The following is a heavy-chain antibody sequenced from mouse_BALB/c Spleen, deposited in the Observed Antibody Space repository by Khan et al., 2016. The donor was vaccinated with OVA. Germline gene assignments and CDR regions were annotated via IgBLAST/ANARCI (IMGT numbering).Heavy chain of an antibody. CDR2: IDPATDNT. CDR1: GFNIKDTY. CDR3: ATLFGNCFAN. V-gene: IGHV14-3*02. Sequence: VQLKQSGAELVKPGASVKLSCTVSGFNIKDTYIHWVNQRPEQGLEWIGRIDPATDNTKYDPKFQGKATITADTSSNTAYLHLSSLTYEDTAVCYGATLFGNCFANWGQGTLVTLSA. J-gene: IGHJ3*01. D-gene: IGHD2-1*01.